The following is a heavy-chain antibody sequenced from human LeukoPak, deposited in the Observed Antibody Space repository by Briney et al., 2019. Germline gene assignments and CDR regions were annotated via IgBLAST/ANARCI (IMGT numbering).Heavy chain of an antibody. D-gene: IGHD5-12*01. J-gene: IGHJ6*02. Sequence: SETLSLTCTVSGGSISSGGYYWSWIRQPPGKGLEWIGEINHSGSTNYNPSLKSRVTISVDTSKNQLSLKLSSVTAADTAVYYCARGRDIVATIFNLYYYYGMDVWGQGTTVTVSS. V-gene: IGHV4-39*07. CDR1: GGSISSGGYY. CDR2: INHSGST. CDR3: ARGRDIVATIFNLYYYYGMDV.